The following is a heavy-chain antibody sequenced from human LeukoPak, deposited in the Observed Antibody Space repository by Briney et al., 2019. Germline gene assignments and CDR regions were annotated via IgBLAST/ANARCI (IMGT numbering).Heavy chain of an antibody. CDR3: AKSRGIGVRAFDI. J-gene: IGHJ3*02. CDR1: GFVFEDFA. Sequence: GRSLRLSCAASGFVFEDFAMNWVRQVPGKGLEWVSDISWNSDRKHYADSVKGRFTISRDNAKKSLYLEMNSLRVEDTAFYYCAKSRGIGVRAFDIWGQGTMATVSS. V-gene: IGHV3-9*01. CDR2: ISWNSDRK. D-gene: IGHD3-3*01.